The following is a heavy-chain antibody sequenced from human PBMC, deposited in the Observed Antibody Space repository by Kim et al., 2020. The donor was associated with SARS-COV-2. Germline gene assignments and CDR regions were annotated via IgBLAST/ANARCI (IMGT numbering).Heavy chain of an antibody. Sequence: ASVQGRFPISTDKSKNTLYLQMNNLRGEDTAVYYCAKGSGFDYYSGMDVWGQGTTVTVSS. J-gene: IGHJ6*02. D-gene: IGHD3-10*01. CDR3: AKGSGFDYYSGMDV. V-gene: IGHV3-23*01.